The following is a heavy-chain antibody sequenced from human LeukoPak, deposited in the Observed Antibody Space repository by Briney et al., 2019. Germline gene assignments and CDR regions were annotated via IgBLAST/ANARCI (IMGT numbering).Heavy chain of an antibody. Sequence: ASVKVSCKTSGYTFTGYYIQWVRQAPGQGLEWMGWIAPISGDTDYAQKFQGRVTMTRDTSISTAYMELNRLRSDDTAVYYCASTTSYCSGGTCYFGYWGQGTLVTVSS. CDR3: ASTTSYCSGGTCYFGY. D-gene: IGHD2-15*01. J-gene: IGHJ4*02. CDR1: GYTFTGYY. V-gene: IGHV1-2*02. CDR2: IAPISGDT.